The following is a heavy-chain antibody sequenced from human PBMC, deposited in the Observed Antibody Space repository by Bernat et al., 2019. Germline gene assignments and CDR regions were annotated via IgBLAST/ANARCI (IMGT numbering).Heavy chain of an antibody. CDR1: GFTFSSYA. J-gene: IGHJ6*03. CDR3: ARGTSTSAPYMDV. V-gene: IGHV3-30*04. Sequence: QVQLVESGGGVVQPGRSLRLSCAASGFTFSSYAMHWVRQAPGKGLEWVAVISYDGSNEDYVDSVKGRFTISGDNSKNTLYLQMNSLRAEDTAVYYCARGTSTSAPYMDVWSKGTTVTVSS. CDR2: ISYDGSNE.